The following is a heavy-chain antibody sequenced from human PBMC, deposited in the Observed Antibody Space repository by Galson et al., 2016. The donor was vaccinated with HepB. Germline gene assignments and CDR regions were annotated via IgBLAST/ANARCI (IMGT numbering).Heavy chain of an antibody. J-gene: IGHJ4*02. D-gene: IGHD4/OR15-4a*01. Sequence: SETLSLICTVSADSSNNNNYFCAWVRQPPGKGLEWIGSMYYGGSTYYSPSFRSRVTISVDKSKNQFSLSLRSVTATDTAMYYCATHSRVGYGGFGVWGQGSLVTVSS. CDR2: MYYGGST. CDR3: ATHSRVGYGGFGV. V-gene: IGHV4-39*01. CDR1: ADSSNNNNYF.